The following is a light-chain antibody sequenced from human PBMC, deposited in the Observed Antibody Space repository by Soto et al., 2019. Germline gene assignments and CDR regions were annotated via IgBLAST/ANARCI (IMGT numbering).Light chain of an antibody. J-gene: IGKJ5*01. CDR3: QQSYSTPIT. CDR1: QGISSY. CDR2: AAS. Sequence: DIQLTPSPSFLSASVGDRVTITCRARQGISSYLAWYQQKPGKAPKLLIYAASSLQSGVPSRFSGSGSGTDFTLTISSLQPEDFATYYCQQSYSTPITFGQGTRLEIK. V-gene: IGKV1-39*01.